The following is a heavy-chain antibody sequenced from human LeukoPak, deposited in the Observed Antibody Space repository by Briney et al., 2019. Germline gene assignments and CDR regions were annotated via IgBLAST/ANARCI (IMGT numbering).Heavy chain of an antibody. D-gene: IGHD2/OR15-2a*01. V-gene: IGHV3-74*01. CDR1: GFSFSETW. CDR3: ARDWFHAIDY. CDR2: IRSDGSDA. J-gene: IGHJ4*02. Sequence: GGFLRLSCAASGFSFSETWMHWVRQVPGKGVVWVSRIRSDGSDARYAESVKGRFTISRDNAKNTLYLQMNSLRDEDTAVYYCARDWFHAIDYWGQGPLVTAS.